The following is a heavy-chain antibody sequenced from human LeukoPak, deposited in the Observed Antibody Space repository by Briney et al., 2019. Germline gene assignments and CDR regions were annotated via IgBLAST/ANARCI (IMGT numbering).Heavy chain of an antibody. V-gene: IGHV3-9*01. CDR3: AKDVFWNYSAFDI. J-gene: IGHJ3*02. D-gene: IGHD1-7*01. CDR2: ISWNSGSI. CDR1: GFTFDDCA. Sequence: PGGALRLSCADSGFTFDDCAMHWVRQAPGKGLEWVSGISWNSGSIGYADSVKGRFTISRDNAKNSLYLQMNSLRAEDTALYYCAKDVFWNYSAFDIWGQGTMVTVSS.